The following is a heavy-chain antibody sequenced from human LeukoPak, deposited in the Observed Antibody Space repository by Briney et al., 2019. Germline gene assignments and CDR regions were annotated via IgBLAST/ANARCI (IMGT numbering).Heavy chain of an antibody. D-gene: IGHD3-22*01. CDR2: INTNTGNP. Sequence: ASVKVSCKASGYTFTSYAMNWVRQAPGQGLEWMGWINTNTGNPTYAQCFTGRFVFSLDTSVSTAYLQISSLKAEDTAVYYCARASSSSGYYSGYDAFDIWGQGTMVTVSS. CDR1: GYTFTSYA. V-gene: IGHV7-4-1*02. J-gene: IGHJ3*02. CDR3: ARASSSSGYYSGYDAFDI.